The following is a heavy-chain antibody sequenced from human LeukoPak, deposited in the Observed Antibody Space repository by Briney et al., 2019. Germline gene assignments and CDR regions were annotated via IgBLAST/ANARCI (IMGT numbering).Heavy chain of an antibody. CDR1: GITLSNYA. D-gene: IGHD5-12*01. J-gene: IGHJ4*02. CDR2: ISESGGST. Sequence: GGSLRLSCVVSGITLSNYAMSWVRQAPGKGLEWVSGISESGGSTKYADSVKGRFTISRDTAKKSLYLQMNSLRAEDTAVYYCARLVATTFDYWGQGTLVTVSS. CDR3: ARLVATTFDY. V-gene: IGHV3-23*01.